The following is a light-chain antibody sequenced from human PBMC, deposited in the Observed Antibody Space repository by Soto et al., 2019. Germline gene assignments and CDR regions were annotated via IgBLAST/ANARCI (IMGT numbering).Light chain of an antibody. Sequence: IQLTQSPSSLSASVGDRVTITCRASQDISSYLAWYQRKPGKAPQLLIYAASTLQTGVPSRFAGSGSGTDFTLTISSLQSEDFATYYCQQHNSYPITFGQGTRLEI. CDR3: QQHNSYPIT. J-gene: IGKJ5*01. CDR1: QDISSY. CDR2: AAS. V-gene: IGKV1-9*01.